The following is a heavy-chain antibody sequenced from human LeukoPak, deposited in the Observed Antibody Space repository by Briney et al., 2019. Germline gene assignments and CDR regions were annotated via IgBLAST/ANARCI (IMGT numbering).Heavy chain of an antibody. CDR2: FDPEDGET. D-gene: IGHD2-8*01. CDR1: GYTLTELS. CDR3: ATARYCTNGVCYTDNHFDY. J-gene: IGHJ4*02. Sequence: ASVKVSCQVSGYTLTELSMHWVRQAPGKGHEWMGGFDPEDGETIYAQKFQGRVTMTEDTSTDTAYMELSSLRSEDTAVYYCATARYCTNGVCYTDNHFDYWGQGTLVTVSS. V-gene: IGHV1-24*01.